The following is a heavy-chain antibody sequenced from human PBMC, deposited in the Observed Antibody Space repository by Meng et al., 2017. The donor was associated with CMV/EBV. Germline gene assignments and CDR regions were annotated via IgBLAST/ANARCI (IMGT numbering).Heavy chain of an antibody. Sequence: SLKVSCKASGGTFSSNAISWVRQAPGQGLEWMGGTIPILSIANYAQKSQGRVTITADKSTSTAYMELISLRSEDTAVYYCVRYLPYGSGSHEDWGQGTVVTVSS. CDR3: VRYLPYGSGSHED. J-gene: IGHJ4*02. D-gene: IGHD3-10*01. V-gene: IGHV1-69*10. CDR2: TIPILSIA. CDR1: GGTFSSNA.